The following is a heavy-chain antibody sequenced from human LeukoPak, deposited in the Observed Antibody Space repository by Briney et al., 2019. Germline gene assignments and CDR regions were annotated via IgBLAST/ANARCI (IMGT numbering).Heavy chain of an antibody. CDR3: ARDSPAYRDYYDSSGYYKVNNWFDP. D-gene: IGHD3-22*01. CDR1: GGSISSSSYY. V-gene: IGHV4-39*07. J-gene: IGHJ5*02. CDR2: IYYSGST. Sequence: PSETLSLTCTVSGGSISSSSYYWGWIRQPPGKGLEWIGSIYYSGSTYYSPSLKSRVTISVDTSKNQFSLKLSSVTAADTAVYYCARDSPAYRDYYDSSGYYKVNNWFDPWGQGTLVTVSS.